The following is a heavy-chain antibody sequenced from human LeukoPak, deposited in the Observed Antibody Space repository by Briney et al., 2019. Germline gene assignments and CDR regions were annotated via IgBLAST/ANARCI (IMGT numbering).Heavy chain of an antibody. D-gene: IGHD3-22*01. CDR1: GFTFSGSA. CDR3: TRHAYYYDSSGYTQYGDY. J-gene: IGHJ4*02. Sequence: AGGSLRLSCAASGFTFSGSAMHWVRQASGKGLEWVGRIRSKANSYATAYAASVKGRFTISRDDSKNTAYLQMNSLKTEDTAVYYCTRHAYYYDSSGYTQYGDYWGQGTLVTVSS. V-gene: IGHV3-73*01. CDR2: IRSKANSYAT.